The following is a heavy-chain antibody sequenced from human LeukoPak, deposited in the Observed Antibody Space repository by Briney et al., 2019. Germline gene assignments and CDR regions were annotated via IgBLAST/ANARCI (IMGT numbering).Heavy chain of an antibody. CDR3: ARRAYYDSSGYHPTAGYFDL. J-gene: IGHJ2*01. CDR2: IYPNGIT. Sequence: SETLSLTCTVSGGSLFSYYWNWIRQSHGKGLEWIGFIYPNGITSYKPSLMSRGSISIATSRNQFSLRLTSVTAADTAMYYCARRAYYDSSGYHPTAGYFDLWGRGTLVTVSS. D-gene: IGHD3-22*01. V-gene: IGHV4-4*08. CDR1: GGSLFSYY.